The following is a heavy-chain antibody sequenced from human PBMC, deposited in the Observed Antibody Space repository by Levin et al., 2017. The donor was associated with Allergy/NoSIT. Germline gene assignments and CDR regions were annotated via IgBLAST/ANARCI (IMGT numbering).Heavy chain of an antibody. CDR1: GFTFSSHG. V-gene: IGHV3-30*02. Sequence: GGSLRLSCAASGFTFSSHGMHWVRQAPGKGLEWVAFIWYDGDNKYYADSVKGRFTISRDNSKNTLSLQMNSLRAEDTAVYYCAKDGTLLDMDVWGKGTTVIVSS. CDR3: AKDGTLLDMDV. J-gene: IGHJ6*03. D-gene: IGHD2-15*01. CDR2: IWYDGDNK.